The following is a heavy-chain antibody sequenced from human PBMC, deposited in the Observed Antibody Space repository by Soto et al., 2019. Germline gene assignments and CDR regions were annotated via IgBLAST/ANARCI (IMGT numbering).Heavy chain of an antibody. D-gene: IGHD6-19*01. Sequence: GGSLRLSCVASGFTFSSYSMHWVRQAPGKGLEWVAVISYDGSNKYYADSVKGRFTISRDNSKNTLYLQMNSLRAEDTAVYYCAKDFGSGIAVAGVYYYYYGMDVWGQGTTVTVSS. V-gene: IGHV3-30*18. CDR2: ISYDGSNK. CDR1: GFTFSSYS. CDR3: AKDFGSGIAVAGVYYYYYGMDV. J-gene: IGHJ6*02.